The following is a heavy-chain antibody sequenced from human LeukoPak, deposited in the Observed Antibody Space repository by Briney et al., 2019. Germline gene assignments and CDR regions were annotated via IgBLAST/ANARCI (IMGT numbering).Heavy chain of an antibody. J-gene: IGHJ4*02. V-gene: IGHV3-33*06. CDR2: IWFDGSNQ. CDR3: AKRGVAWDFDH. D-gene: IGHD7-27*01. CDR1: GFTFSSYA. Sequence: GGSLRLSCAASGFTFSSYAMHWVRQAPGKGLEWVAVIWFDGSNQYYADSVKGRFTISRDNSKNTLYLQMDSLRAEDTSVYYCAKRGVAWDFDHWGQGILVTVSS.